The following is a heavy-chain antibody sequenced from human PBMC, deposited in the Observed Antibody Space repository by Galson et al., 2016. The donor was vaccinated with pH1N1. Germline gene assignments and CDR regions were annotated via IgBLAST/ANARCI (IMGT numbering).Heavy chain of an antibody. Sequence: SLRLSCATSGFTFRTYAMHWVRQAPGKGLEYVSGISNSGDSTYYANSVKGRFTISRDNSKNTLYLQMGSLTPEDMAVYYCTREDYYHSSVFGYWGQGTLVTVSS. D-gene: IGHD3-22*01. V-gene: IGHV3-64*01. CDR3: TREDYYHSSVFGY. CDR1: GFTFRTYA. CDR2: ISNSGDST. J-gene: IGHJ4*02.